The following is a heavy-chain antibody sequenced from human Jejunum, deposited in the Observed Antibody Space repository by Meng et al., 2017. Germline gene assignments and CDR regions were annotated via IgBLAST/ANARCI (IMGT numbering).Heavy chain of an antibody. V-gene: IGHV3-43D*04. Sequence: GESLKISCAASGFSFDDYAMHCVRQVPGKGLEWVAVISWDGGTTYYADSLQGRFTISRENSRNSLFLQMNSLRAEDTALYYCAKDGLQSSDYFYGALDIWGQGTMVTVSS. J-gene: IGHJ3*02. CDR1: GFSFDDYA. CDR2: ISWDGGTT. D-gene: IGHD3-22*01. CDR3: AKDGLQSSDYFYGALDI.